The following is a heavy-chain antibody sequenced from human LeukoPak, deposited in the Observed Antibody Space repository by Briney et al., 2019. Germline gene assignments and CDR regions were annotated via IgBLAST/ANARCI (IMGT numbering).Heavy chain of an antibody. V-gene: IGHV4-34*01. CDR2: INHSGST. CDR1: GGSFSGYY. Sequence: SETLSLTCAVYGGSFSGYYWSWIREPPGKGLEWVGEINHSGSTNYNPSLKSLVTISVDTSKNQFSLKLSSVTAADPAVYYCARGLFRIAARPDRYYYYYYMGVWGKGTTVTVSS. J-gene: IGHJ6*03. CDR3: ARGLFRIAARPDRYYYYYYMGV. D-gene: IGHD6-6*01.